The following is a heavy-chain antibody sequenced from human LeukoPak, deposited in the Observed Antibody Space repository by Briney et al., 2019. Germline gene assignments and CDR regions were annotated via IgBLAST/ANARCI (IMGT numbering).Heavy chain of an antibody. CDR2: ISGSGGST. Sequence: GGSLRLSCAASGFTFSSYAMSWVRQAPGKGLEWVSAISGSGGSTYYADSVKGRFTISRENSKNTLYLQMNSLRAEDTAVYYCAKSKNYYDSSGQGGGTYWGQGTLVTVSS. J-gene: IGHJ4*02. D-gene: IGHD3-22*01. V-gene: IGHV3-23*01. CDR3: AKSKNYYDSSGQGGGTY. CDR1: GFTFSSYA.